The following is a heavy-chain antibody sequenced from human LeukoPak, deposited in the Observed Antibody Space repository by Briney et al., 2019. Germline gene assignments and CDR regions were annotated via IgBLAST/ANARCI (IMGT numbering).Heavy chain of an antibody. Sequence: GGSLRLSCAASGFTVISNYISWVRQAPGRGLEWVSVIYSGGSTYYANSVKGRCTISRDNSKNTLYLQMNSLRAEDTAVYYCARAYSGYDTWGQGTLVTVSS. V-gene: IGHV3-66*01. CDR2: IYSGGST. J-gene: IGHJ5*02. CDR3: ARAYSGYDT. CDR1: GFTVISNY. D-gene: IGHD5-12*01.